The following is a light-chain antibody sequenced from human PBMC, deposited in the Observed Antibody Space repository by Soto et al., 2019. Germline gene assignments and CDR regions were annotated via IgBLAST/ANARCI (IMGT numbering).Light chain of an antibody. CDR3: QHYGGSLWT. V-gene: IGKV3-20*01. Sequence: EIVLTQSPGTLSLSPGERATLSCRASQSVSSSYLAWYQQKPGQAPRLLLCGASSRATGIPDRFSGGGSGTDFTLTISRLEPEDFAVHYCQHYGGSLWTFGQGTKVEI. CDR1: QSVSSSY. CDR2: GAS. J-gene: IGKJ1*01.